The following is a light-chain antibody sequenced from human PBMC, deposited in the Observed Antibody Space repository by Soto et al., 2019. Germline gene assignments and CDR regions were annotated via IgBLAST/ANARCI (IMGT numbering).Light chain of an antibody. V-gene: IGLV2-8*01. CDR2: EVS. J-gene: IGLJ1*01. Sequence: QSALTQPPSASGSPGQSVTISCTGTSSDVGGYNFVSWYQQHPGKSPKLMIYEVSKRPSGVPDRFSGSKSGNTASLTVSGLQAEDDADYYCRSDAGRGIYVFGTGTKVIVL. CDR3: RSDAGRGIYV. CDR1: SSDVGGYNF.